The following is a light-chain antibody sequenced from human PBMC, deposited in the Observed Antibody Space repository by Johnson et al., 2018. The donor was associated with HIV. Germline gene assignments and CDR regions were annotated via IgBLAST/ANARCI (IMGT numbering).Light chain of an antibody. CDR3: GTWDSSLSAFV. J-gene: IGLJ1*01. Sequence: QSVLTQPPSVSAAPGQKVTISCSGSSSNIGNNYVSWYQQLPGTAPKLLIYENNKRPSGIRDRFSGSKSGTSATLGVTGLQTGDEADYYCGTWDSSLSAFVFGTGTEVTVL. CDR2: ENN. V-gene: IGLV1-51*01. CDR1: SSNIGNNY.